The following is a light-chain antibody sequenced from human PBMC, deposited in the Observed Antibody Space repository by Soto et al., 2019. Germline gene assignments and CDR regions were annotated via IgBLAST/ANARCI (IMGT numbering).Light chain of an antibody. V-gene: IGKV3-15*01. CDR1: ESININ. CDR2: GSP. J-gene: IGKJ5*01. CDR3: QQYDNWPIT. Sequence: EIGMTQSPATLSVSPGERSTLSFMSSESININLAWYQQKPDQAPRLLNYGSPTRATGLPAMCSGSGSGTEFTLIISSLQSEDSAVYYCQQYDNWPITFGQGTRLEIK.